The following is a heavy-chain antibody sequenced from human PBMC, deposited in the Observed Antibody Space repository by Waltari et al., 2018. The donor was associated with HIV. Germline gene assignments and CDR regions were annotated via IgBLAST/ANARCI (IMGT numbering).Heavy chain of an antibody. V-gene: IGHV3-53*05. Sequence: EVQLETTGGDLVLPGESLRLSCAVSSFSVLDNSITWIRQSPGSGLEWVSVLYFDGISHYSESVRGRFVVSRDSSKNTVFLHMNDLKLEDTALYFCAKGMKFYGPWGQGTQVTVSP. J-gene: IGHJ5*02. D-gene: IGHD3-16*01. CDR3: AKGMKFYGP. CDR2: LYFDGIS. CDR1: SFSVLDNS.